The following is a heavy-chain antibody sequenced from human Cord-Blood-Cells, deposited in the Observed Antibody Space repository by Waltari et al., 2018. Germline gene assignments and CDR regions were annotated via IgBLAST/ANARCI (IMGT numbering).Heavy chain of an antibody. V-gene: IGHV3-30-3*01. CDR1: GLTFSSDA. CDR3: ASDHITIFGVVIRDY. J-gene: IGHJ4*02. Sequence: QVQLVASVGGVVQPGRSLRLSCAASGLTFSSDARHWVRQAPGKGLEWVAVISKDGSNKYYADSVKGRFTISRDNSKNTLYLQMNSLRAEDTAVYYCASDHITIFGVVIRDYWGQGTLVTVSS. D-gene: IGHD3-3*01. CDR2: ISKDGSNK.